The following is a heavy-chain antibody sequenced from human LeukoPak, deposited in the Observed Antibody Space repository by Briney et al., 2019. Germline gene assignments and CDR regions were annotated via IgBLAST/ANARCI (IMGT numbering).Heavy chain of an antibody. Sequence: GGSLRLSCAASGFTFSNYAMSWARQAPGKGLEWVSAISGSGGSTYYADSVKGRFTIFGDNSKNTLYLQMNSLRAEDTAVYYCAKGTGRFDYCGQGTLVTVSS. CDR2: ISGSGGST. J-gene: IGHJ4*02. D-gene: IGHD1-14*01. CDR3: AKGTGRFDY. CDR1: GFTFSNYA. V-gene: IGHV3-23*01.